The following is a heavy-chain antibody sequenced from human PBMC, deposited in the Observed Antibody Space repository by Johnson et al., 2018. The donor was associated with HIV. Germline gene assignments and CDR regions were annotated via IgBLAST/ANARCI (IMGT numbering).Heavy chain of an antibody. CDR2: IYSGGST. D-gene: IGHD5-12*01. J-gene: IGHJ3*02. CDR3: AKDGEESGYVPGAFDI. V-gene: IGHV3-66*01. CDR1: GFTVSSNY. Sequence: VQLVESGGGLVQPGGSLRLSCAASGFTVSSNYMSWVRQAPGKGLEWVSVIYSGGSTYYADSVKGRFTISRDNSKNTLYLQMNSLRAEDTAVYYCAKDGEESGYVPGAFDIWGQGTMVTVSS.